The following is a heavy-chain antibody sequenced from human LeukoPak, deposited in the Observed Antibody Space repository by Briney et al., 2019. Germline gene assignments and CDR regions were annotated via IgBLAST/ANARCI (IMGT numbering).Heavy chain of an antibody. V-gene: IGHV3-48*02. CDR2: IRSSSSAL. J-gene: IGHJ6*02. CDR3: ARDYRAMDV. CDR1: GFIFSSYS. Sequence: GGSLRLSCAVSGFIFSSYSMNWVRQAPGKGLEWVSYIRSSSSALYYADSVKGRFTISRDNARNSLYLQMNSLRDEDTAVYYCARDYRAMDVWGRGTTVTVSS.